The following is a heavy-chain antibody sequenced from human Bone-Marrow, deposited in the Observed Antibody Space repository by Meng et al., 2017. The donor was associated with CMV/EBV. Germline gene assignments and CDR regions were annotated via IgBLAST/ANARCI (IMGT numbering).Heavy chain of an antibody. CDR1: GYTFTSYY. V-gene: IGHV1-46*01. CDR2: INPSGGST. CDR3: ARVPAKHTYCGGDCYPNSDYYYGMDV. Sequence: ASVKVSCKASGYTFTSYYMHWVRQAPGQGLEWMGIINPSGGSTSYAQKFQGRVTMTRDTSTSTVYMELSSLRSEDTAVYYCARVPAKHTYCGGDCYPNSDYYYGMDVWGQGTTVTVSS. D-gene: IGHD2-21*01. J-gene: IGHJ6*02.